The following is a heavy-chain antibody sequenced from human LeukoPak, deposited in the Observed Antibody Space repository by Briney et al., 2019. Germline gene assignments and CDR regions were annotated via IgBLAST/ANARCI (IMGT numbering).Heavy chain of an antibody. D-gene: IGHD2-15*01. J-gene: IGHJ4*02. V-gene: IGHV3-11*01. CDR3: ARALKPGYCSGGSCHAGY. CDR2: ISSTGSNV. Sequence: PGGSLRLSCAASGFIFSDYYMSWIRQAPGKGLEWVLYISSTGSNVYYADSVKGRFTISRDNAKNSLYLQMNSLRDEDTAVYYCARALKPGYCSGGSCHAGYWGQGTLVTVSS. CDR1: GFIFSDYY.